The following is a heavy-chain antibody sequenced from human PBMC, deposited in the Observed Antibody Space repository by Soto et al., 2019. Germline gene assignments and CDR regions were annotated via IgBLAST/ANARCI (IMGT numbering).Heavy chain of an antibody. Sequence: QVQLQESGPGLVKPSETLSLTCTVSGGSISSYYWSWIRQPPGKGLEWIGHIYYSGSTNYKPSLKSRVTISVDTSKNQVSRKLSSVTAADTAVYYGAIRYGSCLAYWGQGTLVTVSS. D-gene: IGHD5-18*01. CDR1: GGSISSYY. V-gene: IGHV4-59*08. CDR2: IYYSGST. CDR3: AIRYGSCLAY. J-gene: IGHJ4*02.